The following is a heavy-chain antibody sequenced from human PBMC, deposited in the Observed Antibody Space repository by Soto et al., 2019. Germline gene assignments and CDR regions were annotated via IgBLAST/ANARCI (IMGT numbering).Heavy chain of an antibody. CDR1: GGSISSYY. V-gene: IGHV4-59*01. CDR2: IYYSGST. Sequence: SQTLSLTCPVSGGSISSYYWSWIRQPPGKGLEWIGYIYYSGSTNYNPSLKSRVTISVDTSKNQFSLKLSSVTAADTAVYYCASSLQYYDFWSGPESTYYYYMDVWGKGTTVTVSS. CDR3: ASSLQYYDFWSGPESTYYYYMDV. J-gene: IGHJ6*03. D-gene: IGHD3-3*01.